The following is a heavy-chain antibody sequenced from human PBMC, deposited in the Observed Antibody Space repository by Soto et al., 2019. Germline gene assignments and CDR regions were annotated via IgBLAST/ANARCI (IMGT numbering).Heavy chain of an antibody. CDR1: GFTFSSYA. Sequence: GGSLRLSCAASGFTFSSYAMSWVRQAPGEGLEWVSSISSGSSYIYYADPVKGRFTISRDNAKNSLYLQMNTLRAEDTALYYCARRRAAAGTLTFDYWGQGTRVTVSS. CDR3: ARRRAAAGTLTFDY. CDR2: ISSGSSYI. J-gene: IGHJ4*02. V-gene: IGHV3-21*01. D-gene: IGHD6-13*01.